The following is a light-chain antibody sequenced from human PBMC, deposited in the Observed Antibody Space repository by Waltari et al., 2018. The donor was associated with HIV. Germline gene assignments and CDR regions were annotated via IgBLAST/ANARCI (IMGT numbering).Light chain of an antibody. J-gene: IGKJ3*01. CDR1: ESVSRTY. V-gene: IGKV3-20*01. CDR2: GGS. CDR3: QQYGGSPIFT. Sequence: EILLTQSPGTLSLSPGERAILSCRASESVSRTYLAWYQQKPGQAPRLLISGGSNRATGIPDRFRGSGSGTDFTLTISRLESEDFAVYYCQQYGGSPIFTFGPGTKVEIK.